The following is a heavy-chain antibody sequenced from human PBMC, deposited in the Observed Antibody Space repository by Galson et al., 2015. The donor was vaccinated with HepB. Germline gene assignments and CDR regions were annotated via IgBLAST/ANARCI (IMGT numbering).Heavy chain of an antibody. CDR1: GFTFNNYS. CDR2: ISSSSSYM. V-gene: IGHV3-21*01. CDR3: ARVRESSGYYPDY. D-gene: IGHD3-22*01. Sequence: SLRLSCAASGFTFNNYSMNWVRQAPGKGLEWVSSISSSSSYMFYADSVKGRFTISRDNAKNSLYLQMNSLRAEDTAVFYCARVRESSGYYPDYWGQGTLVTVSS. J-gene: IGHJ4*02.